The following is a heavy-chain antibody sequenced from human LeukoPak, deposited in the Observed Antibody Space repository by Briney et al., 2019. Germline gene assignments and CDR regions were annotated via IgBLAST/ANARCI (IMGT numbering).Heavy chain of an antibody. CDR1: AGSFSGYY. CDR3: EGAPPQGYCSGGSCYRNGRYYFDY. D-gene: IGHD2-15*01. V-gene: IGHV4-34*01. J-gene: IGHJ4*02. Sequence: SETLSLTCAVYAGSFSGYYWSWIRQPPGKGLEWIGEINHSGSTNYNPSLKSRVTISVDTSKNQFSLKLSSVTAAVTAVYYCEGAPPQGYCSGGSCYRNGRYYFDYWGQGNLVTVSS. CDR2: INHSGST.